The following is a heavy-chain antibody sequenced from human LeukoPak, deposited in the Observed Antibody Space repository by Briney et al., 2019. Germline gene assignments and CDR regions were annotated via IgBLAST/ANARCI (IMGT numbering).Heavy chain of an antibody. Sequence: ASVKVSCKASGYTFSSYDINWVRQATGQGLEWMGWMNPNSGNTAYAQKFQGRVTMSRDTSISTAYMELSSLRSEDTAMYYCARLPKYSRPLDYWGQGTLVTVSS. V-gene: IGHV1-8*02. CDR1: GYTFSSYD. D-gene: IGHD6-6*01. CDR2: MNPNSGNT. CDR3: ARLPKYSRPLDY. J-gene: IGHJ4*02.